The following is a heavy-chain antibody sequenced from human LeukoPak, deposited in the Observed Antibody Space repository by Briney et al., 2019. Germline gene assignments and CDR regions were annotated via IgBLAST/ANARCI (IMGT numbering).Heavy chain of an antibody. Sequence: GGSLSLSCAASGFTVITNDMTWGRQAPGKGLKWVSVLYSDGNTKYADSVQGRFTISRDNSKNTLYLEMNSLSPDDTAVYYCARGVEPLAANTLAYWGQGTLVTVSS. CDR2: LYSDGNT. V-gene: IGHV3-53*01. CDR1: GFTVITND. J-gene: IGHJ4*02. CDR3: ARGVEPLAANTLAY. D-gene: IGHD1-14*01.